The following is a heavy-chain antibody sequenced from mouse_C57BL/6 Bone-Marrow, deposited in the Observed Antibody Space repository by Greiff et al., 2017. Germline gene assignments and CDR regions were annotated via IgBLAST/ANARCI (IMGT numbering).Heavy chain of an antibody. Sequence: QVQLKQPGAELVRPGSSVKLSCKASGYTFTSYWMHWVKQRPIQGLEWIGNIDPSDSETHYNQKFKDKATLTVDKSSSTAYMQLSSLTSEDSAVYYCARSGWLLRGWFAYWCQGTLVTVSA. CDR2: IDPSDSET. CDR1: GYTFTSYW. CDR3: ARSGWLLRGWFAY. D-gene: IGHD2-3*01. J-gene: IGHJ3*01. V-gene: IGHV1-52*01.